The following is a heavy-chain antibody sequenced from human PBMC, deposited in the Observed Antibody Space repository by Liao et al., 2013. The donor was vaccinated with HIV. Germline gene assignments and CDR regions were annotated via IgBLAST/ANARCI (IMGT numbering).Heavy chain of an antibody. Sequence: QVQLQESGPGLVKPSETLSLTCAVYGGSFSGYYWSWIRQPPGKGLEWIGEINHSGSTNYNPSLKSRVTISVDTSKNQFSLKLSSVTAADTAVYYCARTRGYCSGGSCYSEWYFDLWGRGTLVTVSS. CDR1: GGSFSGYY. J-gene: IGHJ2*01. D-gene: IGHD2-15*01. V-gene: IGHV4-34*10. CDR3: ARTRGYCSGGSCYSEWYFDL. CDR2: INHSGST.